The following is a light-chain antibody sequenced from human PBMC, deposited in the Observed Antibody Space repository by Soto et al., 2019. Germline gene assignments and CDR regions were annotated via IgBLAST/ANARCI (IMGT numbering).Light chain of an antibody. CDR1: QSISSY. J-gene: IGKJ1*01. CDR3: QQYKSNRRT. CDR2: KAS. Sequence: DIQMTQSPSSLSASVGDRVTITCRASQSISSYLNWYQQKPGKAPKLLISKASSLESGVPSRFSGSGSETDFILTISSLQPDDFATYYCQQYKSNRRTFGQGTKVESK. V-gene: IGKV1-39*01.